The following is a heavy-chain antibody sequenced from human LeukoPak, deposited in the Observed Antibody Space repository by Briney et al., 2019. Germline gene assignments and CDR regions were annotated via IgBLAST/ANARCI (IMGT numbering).Heavy chain of an antibody. CDR1: GYSFTNYW. CDR3: ARAARSGTVYFDY. D-gene: IGHD5-12*01. V-gene: IGHV5-51*01. Sequence: GESLKISCNGSGYSFTNYWIGWVRQMPGKGLEWMGMVDPSDSDTRYSPSFQGQVTFSVEESITTASLQWSSLRASDTAIYYCARAARSGTVYFDYWGQGTLVTVSP. J-gene: IGHJ4*02. CDR2: VDPSDSDT.